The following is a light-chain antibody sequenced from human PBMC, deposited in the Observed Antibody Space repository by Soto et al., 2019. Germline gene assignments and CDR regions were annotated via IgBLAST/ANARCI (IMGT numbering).Light chain of an antibody. CDR2: GAS. Sequence: EIGLTQSPGTLSLSAGEGATLSCRASQSVSSSYLAWYQQKPGQAPRLLIYGASSRATGIPERFSGSGSGTDFTLTIRRLEPEAFAVYYCQQYGDSRAFGQRTRVEIK. J-gene: IGKJ1*01. V-gene: IGKV3-20*01. CDR1: QSVSSSY. CDR3: QQYGDSRA.